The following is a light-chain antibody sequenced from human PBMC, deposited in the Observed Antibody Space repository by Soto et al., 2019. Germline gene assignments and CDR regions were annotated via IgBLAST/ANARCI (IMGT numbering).Light chain of an antibody. J-gene: IGKJ1*01. V-gene: IGKV3-20*01. CDR3: QQFVNSRT. CDR1: QGVKTSN. Sequence: ETVLTQSPGTLSLSPGERATLACWASQGVKTSNLVWFQQKPGLAPRLLTFGASSRATGIPDRFSGSGSGTDFTLTISRLEPEDFAVYYCQQFVNSRTFGQGTKVDIK. CDR2: GAS.